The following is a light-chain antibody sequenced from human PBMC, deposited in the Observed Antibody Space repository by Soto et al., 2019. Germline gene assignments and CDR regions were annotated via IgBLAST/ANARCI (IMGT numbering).Light chain of an antibody. CDR2: AAS. CDR1: QNIGVY. J-gene: IGKJ1*01. V-gene: IGKV1-39*01. Sequence: DNQMTQSPSSLSASVGDRVTITCRASQNIGVYLNWYQKKPGKAPELLIHAASSLQSGVPSTFSGSGSGTDFALTISSLQPEDFATYYCHQTAANPWTFAQGTKVDIK. CDR3: HQTAANPWT.